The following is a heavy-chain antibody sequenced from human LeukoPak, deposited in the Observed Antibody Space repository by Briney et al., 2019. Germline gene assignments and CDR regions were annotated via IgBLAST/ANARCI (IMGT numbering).Heavy chain of an antibody. Sequence: SQTLSLTCTVSGGSISSGDYYWSRIRQPPWKGLEWIGYIYYSGSTYYNPSLKSRVTISVDTSKNQFSLKLSSVTAADTAVYYCARAQQLVLDGWSDAFDIWGQGTMFTVSS. CDR3: ARAQQLVLDGWSDAFDI. J-gene: IGHJ3*02. D-gene: IGHD6-13*01. CDR1: GGSISSGDYY. V-gene: IGHV4-30-4*08. CDR2: IYYSGST.